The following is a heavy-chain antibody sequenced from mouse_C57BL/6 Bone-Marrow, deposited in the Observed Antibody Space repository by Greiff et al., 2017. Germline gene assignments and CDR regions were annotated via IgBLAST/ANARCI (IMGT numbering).Heavy chain of an antibody. CDR3: ARAGYGSSC. V-gene: IGHV1-64*01. D-gene: IGHD1-1*01. J-gene: IGHJ2*01. CDR2: IHPNSGST. CDR1: GYSFTSYW. Sequence: VQLQQPGAELVKPGASVKLSCKASGYSFTSYWMHWVKQGPGQGLEWIGMIHPNSGSTNYNEKFTSKATLTVDKSSSTAYMQLSSRTSEYSAVYDCARAGYGSSCWGEVTTLTVAT.